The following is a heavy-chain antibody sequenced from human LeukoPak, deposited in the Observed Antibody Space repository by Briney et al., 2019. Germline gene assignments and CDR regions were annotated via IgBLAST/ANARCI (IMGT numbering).Heavy chain of an antibody. CDR3: AREGFRDLAGYYYYYMDV. D-gene: IGHD3-10*01. J-gene: IGHJ6*03. V-gene: IGHV4-4*07. CDR2: IYTSGST. CDR1: GGSTSSYY. Sequence: PSETLSLTCTVSGGSTSSYYWSWVRQPAGKGLEWIGRIYTSGSTNYNPSLKSRVTMSVDTSKNQFSLKLSSVTAADTAVYYCAREGFRDLAGYYYYYMDVWGKGTTVTVSS.